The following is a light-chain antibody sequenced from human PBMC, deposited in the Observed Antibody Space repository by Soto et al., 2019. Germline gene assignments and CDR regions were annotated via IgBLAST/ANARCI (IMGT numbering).Light chain of an antibody. CDR3: QQYSSSPIT. Sequence: EIVMTQSPATLSVSPGERATLSCRASQSVSSTYLAWYQQKPGQAPRLLIYGASYRATGIPDRFSGGGSGTDFSLTISRLDPEDFAVYYCQQYSSSPITFGQGTRLEIK. J-gene: IGKJ5*01. CDR1: QSVSSTY. V-gene: IGKV3-20*01. CDR2: GAS.